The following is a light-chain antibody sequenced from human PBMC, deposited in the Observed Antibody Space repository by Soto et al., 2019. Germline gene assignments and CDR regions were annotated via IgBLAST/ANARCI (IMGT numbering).Light chain of an antibody. CDR1: NSDVGGYDL. J-gene: IGLJ2*01. CDR2: EVT. CDR3: SSYAGNNIVI. Sequence: QSALTQPPSASGSPGQSVTISCTGTNSDVGGYDLVSWYQQHPGKAPKLMIYEVTKRPSGVPDHFSGSKSGNTASLTVSGLRAEDEADYYCSSYAGNNIVIFGGGTKLTVL. V-gene: IGLV2-8*01.